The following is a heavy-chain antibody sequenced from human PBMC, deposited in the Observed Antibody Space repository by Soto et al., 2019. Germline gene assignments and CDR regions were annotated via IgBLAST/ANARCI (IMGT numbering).Heavy chain of an antibody. CDR1: GYNFATYW. CDR2: IYPGDSDS. Sequence: PGESLKISCEGFGYNFATYWIAWVRQMPGKGLEYMGIIYPGDSDSRYSPSFQGQVTFSADKSISTAYMQWSSLKASDTAMYYCARSRGYCSSTSCYGPSYYGMDVWGQGTTVTVSS. CDR3: ARSRGYCSSTSCYGPSYYGMDV. V-gene: IGHV5-51*01. J-gene: IGHJ6*02. D-gene: IGHD2-2*01.